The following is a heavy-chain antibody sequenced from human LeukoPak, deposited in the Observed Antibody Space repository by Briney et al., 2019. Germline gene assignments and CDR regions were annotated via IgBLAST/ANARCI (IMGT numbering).Heavy chain of an antibody. CDR2: MNPNSGNT. CDR1: GYTFTNFD. V-gene: IGHV1-8*03. J-gene: IGHJ6*03. CDR3: ARAPSWNYNRYYYYVDV. D-gene: IGHD1-7*01. Sequence: ASVKVSCKTSGYTFTNFDINWVRQASGHGLEWMGWMNPNSGNTGYAQKFQGRVTITRNTSISTAYMELSSLRSGDTAVYYCARAPSWNYNRYYYYVDVWGRGTTVTVSS.